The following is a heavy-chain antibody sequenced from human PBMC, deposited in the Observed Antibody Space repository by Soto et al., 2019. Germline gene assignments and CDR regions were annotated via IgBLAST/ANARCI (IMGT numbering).Heavy chain of an antibody. CDR1: GYILTELS. D-gene: IGHD3-3*01. Sequence: GASVKVSCKVTGYILTELSMHWVRQAPGKGLEWMGGFDPEDGETIYAQKFQGRVTMTEDTSTDTAYMELSRLISEDTAGYYCATDGPYDFWSGYSIPNFDYWGQGTLVTSPQ. CDR3: ATDGPYDFWSGYSIPNFDY. J-gene: IGHJ4*02. CDR2: FDPEDGET. V-gene: IGHV1-24*01.